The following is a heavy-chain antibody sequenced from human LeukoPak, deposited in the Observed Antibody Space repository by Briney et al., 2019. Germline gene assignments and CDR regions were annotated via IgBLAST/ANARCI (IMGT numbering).Heavy chain of an antibody. CDR2: IWHDGSNK. V-gene: IGHV3-33*01. D-gene: IGHD5-18*01. CDR1: GFTFSTYV. J-gene: IGHJ4*02. Sequence: GGSLRLSCAASGFTFSTYVIHWVRQAPGKGLEWVSHIWHDGSNKYYRDSVKDRFNISRENSKNTLYLQVDSLRDEDTAVYYCARDRGYTYGHPLDYWGQGTLVTVHS. CDR3: ARDRGYTYGHPLDY.